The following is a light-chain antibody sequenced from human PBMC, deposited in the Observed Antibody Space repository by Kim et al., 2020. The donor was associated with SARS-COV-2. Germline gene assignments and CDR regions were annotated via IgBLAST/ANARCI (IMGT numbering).Light chain of an antibody. CDR2: VVS. Sequence: DIRMTQSPSVISASLGDTVTITCRTTQVINNYLAWFQQKPGKVPKVLIYVVSGLRSGVPSRFSGSGSATEFTLTINGLQPEDFATYYCLQYHAYPWTFGQGTKVDIK. CDR3: LQYHAYPWT. V-gene: IGKV1-17*03. CDR1: QVINNY. J-gene: IGKJ1*01.